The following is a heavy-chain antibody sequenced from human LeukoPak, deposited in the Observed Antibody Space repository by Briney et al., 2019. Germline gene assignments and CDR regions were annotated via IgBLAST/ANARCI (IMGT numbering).Heavy chain of an antibody. CDR2: ISDSGDST. Sequence: GGSLRLSCAASGFTFSNYVMNWVRQAPGKGLEWVSAISDSGDSTYYADSVKGRFTISRDNSRNTLYLQMNSLRAEDTAVYYCAKGRFYFDSWGQGTLVTISS. J-gene: IGHJ4*02. CDR1: GFTFSNYV. CDR3: AKGRFYFDS. V-gene: IGHV3-23*01.